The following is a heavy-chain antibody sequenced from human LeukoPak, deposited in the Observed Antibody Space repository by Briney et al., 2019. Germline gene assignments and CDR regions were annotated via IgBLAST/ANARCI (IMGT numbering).Heavy chain of an antibody. D-gene: IGHD3-10*01. CDR1: GFTFSGYA. V-gene: IGHV3-23*01. CDR2: ISGSGGST. Sequence: GGSLRLSCAASGFTFSGYAMSWVRQAPGKGLEWVSAISGSGGSTYYADSVKGRFNISRDNSKNTLYLQMNSLRAEDTAVYYCALLWFGELPENNWGQGTLVTVSS. J-gene: IGHJ4*02. CDR3: ALLWFGELPENN.